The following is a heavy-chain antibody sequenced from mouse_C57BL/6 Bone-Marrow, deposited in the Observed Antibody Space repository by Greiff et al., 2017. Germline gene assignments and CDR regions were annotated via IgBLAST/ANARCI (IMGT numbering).Heavy chain of an antibody. J-gene: IGHJ1*03. CDR2: IDPENGDA. Sequence: VQLKQSGAELVRPGASVKLSCTASGFNIKDDYMHWVKQRPEQGLEWIGWIDPENGDAGYASKFQGKATITADTSSNTAYLQLSSLTSEDTAVYYCTSGHCHGSSYVGWYFDVWGTGTTVTVSS. CDR3: TSGHCHGSSYVGWYFDV. CDR1: GFNIKDDY. V-gene: IGHV14-4*01. D-gene: IGHD1-1*01.